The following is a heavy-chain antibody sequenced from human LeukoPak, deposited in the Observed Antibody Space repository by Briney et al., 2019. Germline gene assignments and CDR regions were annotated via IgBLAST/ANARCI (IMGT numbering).Heavy chain of an antibody. V-gene: IGHV4-39*07. J-gene: IGHJ5*02. D-gene: IGHD5-12*01. CDR2: IYYSGST. CDR3: ARVGSGYENGFDP. CDR1: GGSISSSSYY. Sequence: SETLSLTCTVSGGSISSSSYYWGWIRQPPGKGLEWIGSIYYSGSTYYNPSLKSRVTISVDTSKNQFSLKLSSVTAADTAVYYCARVGSGYENGFDPWGQGTLVTVSS.